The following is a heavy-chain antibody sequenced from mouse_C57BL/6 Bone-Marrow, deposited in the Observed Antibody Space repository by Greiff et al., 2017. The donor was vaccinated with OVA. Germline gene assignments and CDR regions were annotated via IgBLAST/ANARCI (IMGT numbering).Heavy chain of an antibody. Sequence: QVHVKQPGTELVKPGASVKLSCKASGYTFTSYWMHWVKQRPGQGLEWIGNINPSNGGTNYNEKFKSKATLTVDQSSSTAYMQLSSLTSEDSAVYYGAREGDGYWAWFAYWGQGTLVTVSA. CDR3: AREGDGYWAWFAY. V-gene: IGHV1-53*01. CDR1: GYTFTSYW. J-gene: IGHJ3*01. D-gene: IGHD2-3*01. CDR2: INPSNGGT.